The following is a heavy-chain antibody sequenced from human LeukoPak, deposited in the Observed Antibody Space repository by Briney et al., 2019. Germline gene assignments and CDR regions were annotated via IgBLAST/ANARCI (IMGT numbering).Heavy chain of an antibody. CDR1: GFTFSSYA. CDR3: AKDHANTPVVTN. V-gene: IGHV3-23*01. CDR2: ISGSGGST. D-gene: IGHD2-21*02. J-gene: IGHJ4*02. Sequence: GGSLRLSCAASGFTFSSYAMSWVRQAPGKGLEWVSAISGSGGSTYYADSVTGRFTVSRDNSKNTVDLQMNNLRVDDTAVYYCAKDHANTPVVTNWGQGTLVSVSS.